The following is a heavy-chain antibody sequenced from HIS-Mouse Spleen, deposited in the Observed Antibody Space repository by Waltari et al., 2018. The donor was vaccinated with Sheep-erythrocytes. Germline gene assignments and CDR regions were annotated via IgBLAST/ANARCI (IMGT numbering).Heavy chain of an antibody. Sequence: EVQLVESGGGLVKPGGSLRLSCAASGFTFSSYSMNWVRQAPGKGLEWVASISSSSSSIYYAASVKGRFTIARDNAKNSLYLQMNSLRAEDTAVYYCARAGYSGEYYFDYWGQGTLVTVSS. CDR1: GFTFSSYS. V-gene: IGHV3-21*01. CDR2: ISSSSSSI. J-gene: IGHJ4*02. CDR3: ARAGYSGEYYFDY. D-gene: IGHD5-12*01.